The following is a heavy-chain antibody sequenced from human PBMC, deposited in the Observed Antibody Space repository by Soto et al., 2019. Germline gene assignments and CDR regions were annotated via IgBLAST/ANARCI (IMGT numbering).Heavy chain of an antibody. CDR1: GGTFSSYT. CDR2: IIPILGIA. CDR3: ARGELGYCSSTSCYEENWFDP. Sequence: SVKVSCKASGGTFSSYTISWVRQAPGQGLEWMGRIIPILGIANYAQKFQGRVTITADKSTSTAYMELSSLRSEDTAVYYCARGELGYCSSTSCYEENWFDPWGQGTLVTVSS. V-gene: IGHV1-69*02. D-gene: IGHD2-2*01. J-gene: IGHJ5*02.